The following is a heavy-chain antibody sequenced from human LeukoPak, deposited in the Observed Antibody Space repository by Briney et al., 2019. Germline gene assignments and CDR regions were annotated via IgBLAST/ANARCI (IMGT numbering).Heavy chain of an antibody. CDR2: ISGDGGST. V-gene: IGHV3-43*02. J-gene: IGHJ6*02. CDR1: GFTFDDYA. CDR3: AKDTTINDYYYYGMDV. D-gene: IGHD1-1*01. Sequence: PGGSLRVSCAASGFTFDDYAMHWVRPAPGKGLEWVSLISGDGGSTYYADSVKSRFTISRDNSKNSLYLQMNSLRTEDTALYYCAKDTTINDYYYYGMDVWGQGTTVTVSS.